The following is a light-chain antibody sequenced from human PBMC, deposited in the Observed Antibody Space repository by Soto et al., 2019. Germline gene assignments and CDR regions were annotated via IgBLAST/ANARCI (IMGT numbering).Light chain of an antibody. CDR1: SSDVGGYNY. CDR2: DVR. Sequence: QSALTQPASVSGSPGQSITISCTGTSSDVGGYNYVYWYQQHPGKAPKLLISDVRNRPSGVSNRFSGSKSGNTASLTISGLQAEDEANYYCSSYTSSSTLVFGGGTKLTVL. CDR3: SSYTSSSTLV. J-gene: IGLJ2*01. V-gene: IGLV2-14*01.